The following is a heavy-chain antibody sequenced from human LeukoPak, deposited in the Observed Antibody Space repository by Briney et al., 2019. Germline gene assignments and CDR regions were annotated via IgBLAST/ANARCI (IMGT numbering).Heavy chain of an antibody. CDR1: GGSISSYY. CDR2: IYYSGST. J-gene: IGHJ4*02. CDR3: ARDRGSYDILTGYYPLSYFDY. Sequence: SETLSLTCTVSGGSISSYYWSWIRQPPGKGLEWIGYIYYSGSTNYNPSLKSRVTISVDTSKNQFSLKLSSVTAADTAVYYCARDRGSYDILTGYYPLSYFDYWGQGTLVTVSS. V-gene: IGHV4-59*01. D-gene: IGHD3-9*01.